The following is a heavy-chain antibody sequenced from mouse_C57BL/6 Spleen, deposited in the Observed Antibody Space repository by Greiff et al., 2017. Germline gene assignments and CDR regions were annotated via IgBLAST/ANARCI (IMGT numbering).Heavy chain of an antibody. J-gene: IGHJ3*01. CDR2: IDPSDSAT. D-gene: IGHD1-1*01. CDR1: GYTFTSYW. CDR3: AREDYYGRGFAY. Sequence: QVQLQQPGAELVRPGSSVKLSCKASGYTFTSYWLHWVKQRPIQGLAWIGNIDPSDSATHYNQKFKDKATLTVDKSSSTAYMQLSSLTSEDSAVYYCAREDYYGRGFAYWGQGTLVTVSA. V-gene: IGHV1-52*01.